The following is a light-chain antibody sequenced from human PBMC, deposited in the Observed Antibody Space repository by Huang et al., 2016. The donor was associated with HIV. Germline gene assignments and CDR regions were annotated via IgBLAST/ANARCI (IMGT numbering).Light chain of an antibody. CDR1: QSVSSF. V-gene: IGKV3-11*01. CDR2: DAA. CDR3: QQRNNWIT. J-gene: IGKJ5*01. Sequence: EIVLTQSPATLSLSPGERATLSCRASQSVSSFLAWHQQKPGQAPRLLIHDAANRATGIPARFSGSGSGTDFTLTISSLEPEDFAIYYCQQRNNWITFGQGTRLEIK.